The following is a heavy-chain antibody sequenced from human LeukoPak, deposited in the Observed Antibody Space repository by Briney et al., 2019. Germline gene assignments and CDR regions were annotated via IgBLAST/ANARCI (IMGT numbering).Heavy chain of an antibody. CDR1: GFTFINAW. CDR2: IKSKSDGGTI. D-gene: IGHD3-10*01. Sequence: PGGSLRLSCATSGFTFINAWMNWVRQAPGKGLEWVGRIKSKSDGGTIEYAAPVEGRFTILRDDSTNTLYLQMSSLQIEDTAVYYCTTLVVRGVILDYWGQGTLVTVSS. J-gene: IGHJ4*02. CDR3: TTLVVRGVILDY. V-gene: IGHV3-15*07.